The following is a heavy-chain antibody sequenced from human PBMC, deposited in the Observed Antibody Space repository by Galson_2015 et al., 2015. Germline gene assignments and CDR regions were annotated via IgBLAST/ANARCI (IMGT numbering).Heavy chain of an antibody. CDR3: AKSGYYYDSSDYSSPHDAFEI. D-gene: IGHD3-22*01. CDR1: GFTFSSYA. J-gene: IGHJ3*02. V-gene: IGHV3-23*01. Sequence: ALRLSCAASGFTFSSYAMSWVRQAPGKGLEWVSSIIGSGGSTYYADSVKGRFTLSRDNSKNTLYLQMNSLRAEDTAVYYCAKSGYYYDSSDYSSPHDAFEIWGQGTMVTVSS. CDR2: IIGSGGST.